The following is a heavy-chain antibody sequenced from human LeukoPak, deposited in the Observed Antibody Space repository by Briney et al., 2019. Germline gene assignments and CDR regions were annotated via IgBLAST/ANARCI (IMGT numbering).Heavy chain of an antibody. J-gene: IGHJ6*03. D-gene: IGHD6-6*01. CDR2: IKQDGSEK. CDR3: AREWEYSGSSDYYYYMDV. Sequence: GGSLRLSCAASGFTFSSYWMSWVRQAPGKGLEWVANIKQDGSEKYYVDSVKGRFTISRDNAKNSLYLQMNSLRAEDTAVYYCAREWEYSGSSDYYYYMDVWGKGTTVTVSS. V-gene: IGHV3-7*01. CDR1: GFTFSSYW.